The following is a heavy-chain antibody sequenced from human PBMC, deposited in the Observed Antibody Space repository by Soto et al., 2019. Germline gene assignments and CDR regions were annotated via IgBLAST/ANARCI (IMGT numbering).Heavy chain of an antibody. CDR1: GFTFSSYA. J-gene: IGHJ5*02. Sequence: EVQLLESGGGLVQPGGSLRLSCAASGFTFSSYAMSWVRQAPGKGLEWVSAISGSGGSTYYADSVKGRFTISRDNSKNTLYLQMNSLRAEDTAVYYCAREGARLIEGVAGWFDPWGQGTLVTVSS. D-gene: IGHD1-26*01. CDR3: AREGARLIEGVAGWFDP. CDR2: ISGSGGST. V-gene: IGHV3-23*01.